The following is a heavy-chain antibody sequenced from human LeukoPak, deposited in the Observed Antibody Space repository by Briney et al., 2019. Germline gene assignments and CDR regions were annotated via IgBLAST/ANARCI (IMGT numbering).Heavy chain of an antibody. J-gene: IGHJ5*02. CDR2: IIPIFGTA. D-gene: IGHD6-19*01. Sequence: SVKVSCKASGGTYSSYAISWVRQAPGQGLEWMGGIIPIFGTANYAQKFQGRVTITADESTSTAYMELSSLRSEDTAVYYCAREGRIAVAGTGSDWFGPWGQGTLVTVSS. CDR1: GGTYSSYA. V-gene: IGHV1-69*13. CDR3: AREGRIAVAGTGSDWFGP.